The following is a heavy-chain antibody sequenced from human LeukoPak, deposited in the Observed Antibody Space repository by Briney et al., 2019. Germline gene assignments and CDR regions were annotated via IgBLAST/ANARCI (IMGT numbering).Heavy chain of an antibody. V-gene: IGHV3-7*01. J-gene: IGHJ4*02. CDR1: GFTFSSYW. CDR2: IKQDGSEK. CDR3: ARASLPYCSSTSCYGEGFDY. Sequence: PGGSLRLSCAASGFTFSSYWMSWVRQAPGKGLEWVANIKQDGSEKYYVDPVKGRFTISRDNAKNSLYLQMNSLRAEDTAVYYCARASLPYCSSTSCYGEGFDYWGQGTLVTVSS. D-gene: IGHD2-2*01.